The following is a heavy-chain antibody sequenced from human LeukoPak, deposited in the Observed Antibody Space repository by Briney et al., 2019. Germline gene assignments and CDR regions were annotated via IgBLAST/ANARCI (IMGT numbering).Heavy chain of an antibody. CDR2: ISGSGGST. D-gene: IGHD3-22*01. Sequence: GGSLRLSCAASGFTFNNYWMSWVRQAPGEGLEWVSTISGSGGSTYYADSVKGRFTISRDISKNTLYLQIHSLRAEDTALYYCAKAISRYYYDSSGPYYFDSWGQGTLVTVSS. CDR3: AKAISRYYYDSSGPYYFDS. CDR1: GFTFNNYW. V-gene: IGHV3-23*01. J-gene: IGHJ4*02.